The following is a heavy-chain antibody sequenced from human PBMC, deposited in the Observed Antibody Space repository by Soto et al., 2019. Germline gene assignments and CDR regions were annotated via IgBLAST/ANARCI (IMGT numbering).Heavy chain of an antibody. V-gene: IGHV4-4*07. CDR1: GGSINDYY. J-gene: IGHJ4*02. CDR2: IYTSGST. D-gene: IGHD3-9*01. CDR3: ARERREEIHDGYDMDC. Sequence: QVQLQESGPGLVKPSETLSLTCTVSGGSINDYYWGWIRPPAGKGLEWIGRIYTSGSTDYNPSLKSRVTISIDTSKNQFYLKVTSMTAADTAVYYCARERREEIHDGYDMDCCGQGTLVTVSS.